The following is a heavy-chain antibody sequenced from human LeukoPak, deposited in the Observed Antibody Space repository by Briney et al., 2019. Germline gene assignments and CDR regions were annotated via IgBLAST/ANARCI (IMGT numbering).Heavy chain of an antibody. J-gene: IGHJ4*02. D-gene: IGHD3-16*02. Sequence: SETLSLTCTVSGGSISSGGYYWSWIRQPPGKGLEWIGYIYHSGSTYYNPSLKSRVTISVDRSKNQFSLKLSSVTAADTAVYYCEGYDYVWGSYRSYWGQGTLVTVSS. V-gene: IGHV4-30-2*01. CDR3: EGYDYVWGSYRSY. CDR1: GGSISSGGYY. CDR2: IYHSGST.